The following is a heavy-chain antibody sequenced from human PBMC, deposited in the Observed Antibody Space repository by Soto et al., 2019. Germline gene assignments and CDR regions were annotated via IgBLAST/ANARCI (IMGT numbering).Heavy chain of an antibody. CDR3: ARDHRGSSPPGEGYYGMDV. CDR2: ISYDGSNK. D-gene: IGHD3-16*01. Sequence: GGSLRLSCAASGFTFSSYAMHWVRQAPGKGLEWVAVISYDGSNKYYADSVKGRFTISRDNSKNTLYLQMNSLRAEDTAVYYCARDHRGSSPPGEGYYGMDVWGQGTTVTVSS. CDR1: GFTFSSYA. J-gene: IGHJ6*02. V-gene: IGHV3-30-3*01.